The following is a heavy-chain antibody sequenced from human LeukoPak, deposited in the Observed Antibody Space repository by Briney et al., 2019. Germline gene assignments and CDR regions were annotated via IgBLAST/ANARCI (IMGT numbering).Heavy chain of an antibody. V-gene: IGHV5-51*01. CDR2: IYPGDSDT. Sequence: GESLKISCKGSGYNFPSHWIAWVRQMPAKGLEWMGIIYPGDSDTTYSPSFQGQVTISADKSVSTAYLQWSSLKASDTAIYYCARQSVSSSYAFDIWGQGTMVTVSS. CDR3: ARQSVSSSYAFDI. CDR1: GYNFPSHW. D-gene: IGHD6-13*01. J-gene: IGHJ3*02.